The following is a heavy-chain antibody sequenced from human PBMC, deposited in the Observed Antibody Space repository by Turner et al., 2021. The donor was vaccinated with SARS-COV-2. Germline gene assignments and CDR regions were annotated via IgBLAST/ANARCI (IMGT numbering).Heavy chain of an antibody. J-gene: IGHJ3*02. D-gene: IGHD6-13*01. V-gene: IGHV3-30*03. CDR3: ARGRADTSSWYGWGAFDI. CDR2: ISYDGSNK. Sequence: QVQLVAFVGGAVQPGRSLRPSCPASGFPFSSYGMHWVRPAAGKGLGWVAVISYDGSNKYYADSVKGRFTISRDNSKNTLYLQMNSLRAEDTAVYYCARGRADTSSWYGWGAFDIWGQGTMVTISS. CDR1: GFPFSSYG.